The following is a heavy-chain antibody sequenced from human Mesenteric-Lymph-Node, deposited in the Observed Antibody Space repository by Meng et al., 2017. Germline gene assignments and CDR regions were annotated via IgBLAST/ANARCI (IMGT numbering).Heavy chain of an antibody. Sequence: SETLSLTCTVSGGSISSSSYYWGWIRQPPGKGLEWIGSIYYSGSTYYNPSLKSRVTISVDTSKNQFPLKLSSVTAADTAVYYCARDEIHPPARWFDPWGQGTLVTVSS. CDR2: IYYSGST. J-gene: IGHJ5*02. CDR1: GGSISSSSYY. D-gene: IGHD5-18*01. CDR3: ARDEIHPPARWFDP. V-gene: IGHV4-39*06.